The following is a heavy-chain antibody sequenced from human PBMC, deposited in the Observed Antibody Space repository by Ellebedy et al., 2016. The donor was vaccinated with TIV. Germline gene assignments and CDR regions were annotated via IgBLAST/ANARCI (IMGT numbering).Heavy chain of an antibody. J-gene: IGHJ6*02. D-gene: IGHD2-2*01. V-gene: IGHV4-59*08. Sequence: SETLSLXXSLSGDSIRGYYWNWVRQPPGKGLEWIGYIYYSGSTSYNVSLKSRATISIDTSRTQFSLTLTSVTAADTAVYYCARHQGGFVPVWGQGTPVTVSS. CDR1: GDSIRGYY. CDR3: ARHQGGFVPV. CDR2: IYYSGST.